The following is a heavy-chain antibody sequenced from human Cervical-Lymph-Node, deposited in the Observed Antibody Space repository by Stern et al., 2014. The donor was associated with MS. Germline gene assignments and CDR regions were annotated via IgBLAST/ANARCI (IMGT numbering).Heavy chain of an antibody. CDR2: INTNTGKP. V-gene: IGHV7-4-1*02. CDR3: ARGISHGRAFDF. Sequence: QVQLGQSGSELKKPGASVKVSCKTSGYAFTIYAMNWVRQAPGQGLEWMGWINTNTGKPAYAQGFTGRFVFSLDTSVSTAYLQINNLKAEDSAVYYCARGISHGRAFDFWGQGTMVTVSS. CDR1: GYAFTIYA. D-gene: IGHD1-14*01. J-gene: IGHJ3*01.